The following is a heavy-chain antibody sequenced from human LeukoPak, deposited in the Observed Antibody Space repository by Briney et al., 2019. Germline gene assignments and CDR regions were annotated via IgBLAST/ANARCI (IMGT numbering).Heavy chain of an antibody. CDR1: GSTVGNNY. Sequence: GGSLRLSCAASGSTVGNNYMNWVRQAPGKGLERVSLIFSHGETSYADSVKGRFTISRDNSKNTLYLQMNGLRVEDTAVYYCARDPPAVSINTYAWGQGTLVTVSS. CDR2: IFSHGET. D-gene: IGHD2-8*01. V-gene: IGHV3-66*01. CDR3: ARDPPAVSINTYA. J-gene: IGHJ4*02.